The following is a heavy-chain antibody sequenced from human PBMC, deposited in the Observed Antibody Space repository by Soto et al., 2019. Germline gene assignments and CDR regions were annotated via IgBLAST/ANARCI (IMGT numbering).Heavy chain of an antibody. D-gene: IGHD3-10*01. CDR3: AQGRCGSGSLTPRVDF. CDR2: ISAGGDTT. J-gene: IGHJ4*02. CDR1: GFTFNNYA. Sequence: EVQLLESGGGLVQPGGSLRLSCAASGFTFNNYAMTWVRQAPGKGLEWVSAISAGGDTTSYADSVKGRFTVSRDGSKNTLYLQMSSLRAEDTALYYCAQGRCGSGSLTPRVDFWGQGTLVTVSS. V-gene: IGHV3-23*01.